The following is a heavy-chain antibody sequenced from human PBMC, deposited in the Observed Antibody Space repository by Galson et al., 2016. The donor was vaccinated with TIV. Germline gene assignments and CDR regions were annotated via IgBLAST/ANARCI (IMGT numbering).Heavy chain of an antibody. CDR1: RIDFSSYG. V-gene: IGHV3-33*01. D-gene: IGHD6-6*01. Sequence: SCAASRIDFSSYGMHWVRQAPGKGLEWVALIWYDGSNEDYSDSVKGRFTISRDNSINMLYLQMNSLRVEDTAVYYCAREFSIPPRHYGMDVWGQGTTVTVS. J-gene: IGHJ6*02. CDR3: AREFSIPPRHYGMDV. CDR2: IWYDGSNE.